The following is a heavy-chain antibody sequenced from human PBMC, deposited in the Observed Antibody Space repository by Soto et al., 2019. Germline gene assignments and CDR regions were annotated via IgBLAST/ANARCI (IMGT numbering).Heavy chain of an antibody. Sequence: DVKLVESGGGLARPGGSLRLSCAASGFTFSSYGMTWVRQAPGKGLEWVSAISGSGGSTFYADSLGGRFTISRDNSQNILFLEMKSLRAGDTAMYFCAKTSSASGRECPGHWGQGAQVTVSS. CDR1: GFTFSSYG. CDR3: AKTSSASGRECPGH. J-gene: IGHJ4*02. CDR2: ISGSGGST. V-gene: IGHV3-23*04. D-gene: IGHD6-6*01.